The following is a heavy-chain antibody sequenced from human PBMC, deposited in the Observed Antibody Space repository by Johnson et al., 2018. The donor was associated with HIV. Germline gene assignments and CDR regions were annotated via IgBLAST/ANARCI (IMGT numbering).Heavy chain of an antibody. J-gene: IGHJ3*02. D-gene: IGHD6-13*01. CDR2: ISYDGGLK. V-gene: IGHV3-30*04. CDR3: AKGHCIAAAGVGAACHAFDI. CDR1: GFIFSNYP. Sequence: QVQLVESGGGVVQPGKSLRLSCAASGFIFSNYPMHWVRQAPGKGLEWVTVISYDGGLKYYADSVKGRFTISRDNSKNTLYLQMNSLRAEDTAVYYCAKGHCIAAAGVGAACHAFDIWGQGTMVTVSS.